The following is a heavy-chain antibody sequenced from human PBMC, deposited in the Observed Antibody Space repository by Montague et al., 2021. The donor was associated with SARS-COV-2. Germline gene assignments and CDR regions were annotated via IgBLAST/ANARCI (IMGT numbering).Heavy chain of an antibody. CDR2: ISGDGGST. CDR3: ANSATLVVPPAPPRPGPYYFDH. Sequence: SLILSCAASGFSFDDYAMHWFRQAPGKGLEWVSLISGDGGSTYYSDSVKGRFTISRDNSKNSLYLQMNSLRTEDTALYYCANSATLVVPPAPPRPGPYYFDHWGQGTLVTVSS. V-gene: IGHV3-43*02. CDR1: GFSFDDYA. J-gene: IGHJ4*02. D-gene: IGHD2-2*01.